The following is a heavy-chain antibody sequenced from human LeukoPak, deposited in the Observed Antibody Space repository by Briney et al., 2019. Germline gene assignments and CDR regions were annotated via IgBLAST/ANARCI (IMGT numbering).Heavy chain of an antibody. V-gene: IGHV4-61*02. J-gene: IGHJ6*03. CDR1: GGSISSGSYY. D-gene: IGHD2-15*01. CDR3: ARAADYYYYYMDV. CDR2: IYTSGST. Sequence: PSQTLSLTCTVSGGSISSGSYYWSWIRPPAGKGLEWIGRIYTSGSTNYNPSLKSRVTIPVDTSKNQFSLKLSSVTAADTAVYYCARAADYYYYYMDVWGKGTTVTVSS.